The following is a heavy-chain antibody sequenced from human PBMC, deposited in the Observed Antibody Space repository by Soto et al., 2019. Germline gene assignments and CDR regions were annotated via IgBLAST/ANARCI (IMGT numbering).Heavy chain of an antibody. J-gene: IGHJ6*02. D-gene: IGHD3-16*01. CDR1: GYTFSDFD. V-gene: IGHV1-8*01. CDR3: ARGNPFNYAGFDV. Sequence: ASVKVSCKASGYTFSDFDINWLRRASGQGPEWMGWMNAKSGDTFFPQRFQGKFNMTWDTSLSTAYMEVGSLTSDDTAIYYCARGNPFNYAGFDVRGQGTTVTVSS. CDR2: MNAKSGDT.